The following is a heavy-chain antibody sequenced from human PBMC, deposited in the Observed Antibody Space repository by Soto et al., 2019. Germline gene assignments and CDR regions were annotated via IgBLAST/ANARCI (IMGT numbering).Heavy chain of an antibody. Sequence: QVQLVQSGAEVKKPGASVKVSCKASGYAFGAYYIYWVRQAPGQGLEWMGYINPHGGGARYVQEFRDRLTITTDTPKDTAYMELRRLTSDDTAMYYCAKDRVRTPNGADSFDVWGQGTSVTVS. CDR1: GYAFGAYY. D-gene: IGHD2-8*01. CDR3: AKDRVRTPNGADSFDV. V-gene: IGHV1-2*02. J-gene: IGHJ3*01. CDR2: INPHGGGA.